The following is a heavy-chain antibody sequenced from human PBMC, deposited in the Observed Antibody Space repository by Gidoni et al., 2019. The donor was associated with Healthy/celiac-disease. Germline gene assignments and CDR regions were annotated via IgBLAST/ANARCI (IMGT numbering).Heavy chain of an antibody. J-gene: IGHJ4*02. CDR3: ARIVYYGSGFGRYQYYFDY. CDR2: IFSNDEK. D-gene: IGHD3-10*01. V-gene: IGHV2-26*01. CDR1: GFSLSNARMG. Sequence: QVTLKESGPVLVKPTETLTLTCTVSGFSLSNARMGVSWIRQPPGKALEWLAHIFSNDEKSYSTSLKSRLTISKDTSKSQVVLTMTNMDPVDTATYYCARIVYYGSGFGRYQYYFDYWGQGTLVTVSS.